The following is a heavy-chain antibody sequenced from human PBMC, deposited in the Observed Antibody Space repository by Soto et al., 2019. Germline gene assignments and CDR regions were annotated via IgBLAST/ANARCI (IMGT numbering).Heavy chain of an antibody. CDR1: GFLFSTYW. J-gene: IGHJ4*02. Sequence: GGSLRLSCAASGFLFSTYWMFWVRQVPRKGLLWVSRIKSDGSSTSYADSVKGRSTISRDNTKNTLYLQMTSLRAEDTAVYYCAIGGGDYNYFDHWGQGILVTVS. CDR3: AIGGGDYNYFDH. CDR2: IKSDGSST. V-gene: IGHV3-74*01. D-gene: IGHD2-21*01.